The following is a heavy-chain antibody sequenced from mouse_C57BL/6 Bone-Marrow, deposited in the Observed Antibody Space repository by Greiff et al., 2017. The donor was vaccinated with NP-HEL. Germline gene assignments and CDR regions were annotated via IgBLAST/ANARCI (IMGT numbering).Heavy chain of an antibody. V-gene: IGHV1-77*01. D-gene: IGHD1-1*01. CDR2: IGPGSGST. J-gene: IGHJ1*03. Sequence: QVQLQQSGAELVKPGASVKISCKASGYTFTDYYINWVKQRPGQGLEWIGKIGPGSGSTYYNEKFKGKATLTADKSSSTAYMQLSSLTSEDSAVYFCASSPYGSSYCYWYFDVWGTGTTVTVSS. CDR1: GYTFTDYY. CDR3: ASSPYGSSYCYWYFDV.